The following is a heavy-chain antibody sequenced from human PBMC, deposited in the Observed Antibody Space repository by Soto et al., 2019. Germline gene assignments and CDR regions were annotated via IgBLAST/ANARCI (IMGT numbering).Heavy chain of an antibody. CDR2: IDTGGDT. Sequence: PGGSLRLSCAASGFTFSSYDMHWVRQATGKGLEWVLGIDTGGDTYYAASVKGRFTISRENAKNSLYLQMNSLRAGDTAVYYCARDRYYGSGSYLFDCWGQGT. CDR3: ARDRYYGSGSYLFDC. J-gene: IGHJ4*02. V-gene: IGHV3-13*04. D-gene: IGHD3-10*01. CDR1: GFTFSSYD.